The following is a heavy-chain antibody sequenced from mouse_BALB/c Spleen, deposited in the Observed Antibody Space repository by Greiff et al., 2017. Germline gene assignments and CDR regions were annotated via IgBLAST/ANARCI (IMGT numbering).Heavy chain of an antibody. CDR1: GYTFTSYN. V-gene: IGHV1-12*01. D-gene: IGHD2-1*01. J-gene: IGHJ1*01. CDR3: ARIGGYGNYWYFDV. CDR2: IYPGNGDT. Sequence: QVQLQQPGAELVKPGASVKMSCKASGYTFTSYNMHWVKQTPGQGLEWIGAIYPGNGDTSYNQKFKGKATLTADKSSSTAYMQLSSLTSEDSAVYYCARIGGYGNYWYFDVWGAGTTVTVSS.